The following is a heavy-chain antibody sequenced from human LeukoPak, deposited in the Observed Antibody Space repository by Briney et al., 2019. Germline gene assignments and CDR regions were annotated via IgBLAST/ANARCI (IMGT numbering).Heavy chain of an antibody. D-gene: IGHD1-26*01. CDR1: GGSISSYY. J-gene: IGHJ4*02. V-gene: IGHV4-59*01. CDR3: AREVSSGSYLF. CDR2: IYYSGST. Sequence: NASETLSLTCTVSGGSISSYYWSWIRQPPGKGLEWIGYIYYSGSTNYNPSLKSRVTISVDTSKNQFSLKLSSVTAADTAVYYCAREVSSGSYLFWGQGTLVTVSS.